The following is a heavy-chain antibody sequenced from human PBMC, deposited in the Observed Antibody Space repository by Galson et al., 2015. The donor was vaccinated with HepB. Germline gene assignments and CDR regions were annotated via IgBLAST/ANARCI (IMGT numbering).Heavy chain of an antibody. CDR3: AKFQGAD. CDR2: ITNSGGNT. J-gene: IGHJ4*02. D-gene: IGHD3-16*01. CDR1: GFTFSNYG. Sequence: LRLSCATSGFTFSNYGMSWVRQAPGKGLEWVSGITNSGGNTYYADSVKGRFTISRDNSKSTLYLQINSLRVEDTAIYYCAKFQGADWGQGTLVTVSS. V-gene: IGHV3-23*01.